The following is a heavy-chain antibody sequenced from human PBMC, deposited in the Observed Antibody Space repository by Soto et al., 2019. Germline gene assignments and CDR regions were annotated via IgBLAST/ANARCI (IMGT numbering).Heavy chain of an antibody. CDR3: ARATIAVAGPY. CDR2: ISSSSSTI. J-gene: IGHJ4*02. D-gene: IGHD6-19*01. V-gene: IGHV3-48*01. Sequence: GGSLRLSCAASGFTFSSYSMNWVRQAPGKGLEWVSYISSSSSTIYYADSVKGRFTISRDNAKNSLYLQMNSLRAEDTAVYYCARATIAVAGPYWGQGTLVTVSS. CDR1: GFTFSSYS.